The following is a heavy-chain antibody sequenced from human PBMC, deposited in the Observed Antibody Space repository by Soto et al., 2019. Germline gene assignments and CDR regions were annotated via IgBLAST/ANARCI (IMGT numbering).Heavy chain of an antibody. CDR1: GLTFSSYP. Sequence: GGSLRLSCAASGLTFSSYPMSWVRQAPGKGLEWVSAISGSGGSTYYADSVKGRFTISRDNSKNTLYLQMNSLRAEDTAVYYCAKEGIPMIVVVTYFDYWGQGTLVTVSS. J-gene: IGHJ4*02. V-gene: IGHV3-23*01. CDR3: AKEGIPMIVVVTYFDY. D-gene: IGHD3-22*01. CDR2: ISGSGGST.